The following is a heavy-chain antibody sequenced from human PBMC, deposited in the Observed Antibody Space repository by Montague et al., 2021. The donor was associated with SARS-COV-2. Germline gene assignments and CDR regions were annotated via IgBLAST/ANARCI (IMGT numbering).Heavy chain of an antibody. CDR3: ARLGAPPRLNSGFDP. Sequence: SETLSLTCTVAGGSISSSDYYWGWIRQPPGKGLEWIGNIYYSGTTYYNPSLKSRITMSVDTSKNQFSLNLISVTAADTAVYSCARLGAPPRLNSGFDPWGQGALVTVSS. CDR1: GGSISSSDYY. V-gene: IGHV4-39*01. J-gene: IGHJ5*02. D-gene: IGHD1-26*01. CDR2: IYYSGTT.